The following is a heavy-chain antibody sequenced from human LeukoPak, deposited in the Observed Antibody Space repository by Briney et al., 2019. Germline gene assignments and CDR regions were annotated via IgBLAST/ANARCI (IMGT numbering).Heavy chain of an antibody. CDR2: ISGSSDTT. CDR3: ANREGGYTYDPFGY. Sequence: GGSLRLSCAASGFTFSTYAMRWVRQAPGRGLEWVSAISGSSDTTYYADSVKGRFTISRDNSKNTLYLQMNSLRAEDTAVYYCANREGGYTYDPFGYWGQGTLVTVSS. D-gene: IGHD5-18*01. J-gene: IGHJ4*02. CDR1: GFTFSTYA. V-gene: IGHV3-23*01.